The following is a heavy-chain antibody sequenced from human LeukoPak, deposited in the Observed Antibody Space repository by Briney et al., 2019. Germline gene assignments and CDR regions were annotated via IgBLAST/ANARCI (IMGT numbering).Heavy chain of an antibody. CDR3: ARERPYCSGGSCYSGGAFDI. D-gene: IGHD2-15*01. V-gene: IGHV4-61*05. Sequence: SETLSLTCTVSGGSISSSSYYWGWIRQPPGKGLEWIGYIYYSGSTNYNPSLKSRVTISVDTSKNQFSLKLSSVTAADTAVYYCARERPYCSGGSCYSGGAFDIWGQGTMVTVSS. CDR2: IYYSGST. J-gene: IGHJ3*02. CDR1: GGSISSSSYY.